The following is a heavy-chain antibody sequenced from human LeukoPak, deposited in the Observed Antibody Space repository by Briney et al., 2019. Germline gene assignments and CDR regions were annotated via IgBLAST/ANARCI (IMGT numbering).Heavy chain of an antibody. V-gene: IGHV4-59*01. CDR2: IYYSGST. CDR3: ARNLKTYSYYYYGMDV. CDR1: GGSISSYY. D-gene: IGHD1-1*01. J-gene: IGHJ6*02. Sequence: SETLSHTCTVSGGSISSYYWSWIRQPPGKGLEWIGYIYYSGSTNYNPSLKSRVTISVDTSKNQFSLKLSSVTAADTAVYYCARNLKTYSYYYYGMDVWGQGTTVTVSS.